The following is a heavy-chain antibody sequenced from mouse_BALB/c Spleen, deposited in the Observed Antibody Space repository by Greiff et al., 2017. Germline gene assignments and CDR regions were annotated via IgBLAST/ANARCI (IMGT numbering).Heavy chain of an antibody. CDR2: IDPANGNT. Sequence: VQLQQPGAELVKPGASVKLSCTASGFNIKDTYMHWVKQRPEQGLEWIGRIDPANGNTKYDPKFQGKATITADTSSNTAYLQLSSLTSEDTAVYYCASTYDYDWYFDVWGAGTTVTVSS. CDR3: ASTYDYDWYFDV. V-gene: IGHV14-3*02. J-gene: IGHJ1*01. D-gene: IGHD2-4*01. CDR1: GFNIKDTY.